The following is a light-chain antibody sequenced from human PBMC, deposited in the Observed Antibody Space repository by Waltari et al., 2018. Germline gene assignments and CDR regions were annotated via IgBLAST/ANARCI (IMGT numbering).Light chain of an antibody. J-gene: IGLJ3*02. CDR2: GTS. V-gene: IGLV1-40*01. CDR3: QSYDNSLGGWV. Sequence: QSVLTQPPSVSGAPGQRVTISCTGDSSSIGPSYDLHWYQQVPGTAPRLLIYGTSHRPSGVPDRFSGSKSGTSASLAITVLQAEDEADYYCQSYDNSLGGWVFGGGTKLTVL. CDR1: SSSIGPSYD.